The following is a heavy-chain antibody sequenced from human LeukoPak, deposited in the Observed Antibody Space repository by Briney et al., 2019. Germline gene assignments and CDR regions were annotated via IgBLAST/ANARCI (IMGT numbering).Heavy chain of an antibody. CDR1: GFSFTSYA. CDR3: AKDRGWLVDY. CDR2: ISGSGGST. Sequence: GGSLRLSCAASGFSFTSYAMSWVRQAPGKGLEWVSTISGSGGSTLYADSVKGRFTISRDNSKNTLYMQMNSLRVEDTAVYYCAKDRGWLVDYWGQGTLVTVSS. V-gene: IGHV3-23*01. J-gene: IGHJ4*02. D-gene: IGHD3-22*01.